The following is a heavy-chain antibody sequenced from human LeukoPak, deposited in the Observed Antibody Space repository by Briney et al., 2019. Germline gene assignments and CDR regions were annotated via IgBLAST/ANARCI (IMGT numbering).Heavy chain of an antibody. CDR2: ISHDGSNK. CDR1: GFTFSSYA. CDR3: ARSEYSSSFDY. Sequence: PGGSLRLSCAASGFTFSSYAMHWVRQAPGKGLEWVAVISHDGSNKYYADSVKGRFTISRDNSKNTLYLQMNSLRAEDTAVYYCARSEYSSSFDYWGQGTLVTVSS. D-gene: IGHD6-6*01. J-gene: IGHJ4*02. V-gene: IGHV3-30-3*01.